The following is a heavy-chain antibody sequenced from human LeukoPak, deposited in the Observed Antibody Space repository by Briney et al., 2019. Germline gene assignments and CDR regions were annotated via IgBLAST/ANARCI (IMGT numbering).Heavy chain of an antibody. D-gene: IGHD2-2*01. J-gene: IGHJ5*02. V-gene: IGHV4-38-2*01. CDR3: ARFESTSGRVFDP. Sequence: SETLSLTCAVSGYSITSDYNWGWIRQPPGKGLEWVGTISHTGTTYYNPSLKSRVTISIDTSDQFSVKLTSVTAADTAVYYCARFESTSGRVFDPWGQGTLVTVSS. CDR1: GYSITSDYN. CDR2: ISHTGTT.